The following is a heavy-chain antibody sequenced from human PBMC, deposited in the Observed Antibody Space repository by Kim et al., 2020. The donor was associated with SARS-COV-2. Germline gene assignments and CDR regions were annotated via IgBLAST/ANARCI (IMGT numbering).Heavy chain of an antibody. CDR1: GGSFSGYY. J-gene: IGHJ4*02. D-gene: IGHD2-21*01. CDR3: ARALVFTPDY. CDR2: INHSGST. Sequence: SETLSLTCAVYGGSFSGYYWSWIRQPPGKGLEWIGEINHSGSTNYNPSLKSRVTISVDTSKNQFSLKLSSVTAADTAVYYCARALVFTPDYWGQGTLVTVSS. V-gene: IGHV4-34*01.